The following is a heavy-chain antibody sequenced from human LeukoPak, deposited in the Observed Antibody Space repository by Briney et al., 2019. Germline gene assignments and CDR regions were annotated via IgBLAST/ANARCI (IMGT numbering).Heavy chain of an antibody. CDR3: ARAHGTWRQRFDP. CDR1: GFTFNRYW. J-gene: IGHJ5*02. D-gene: IGHD1-1*01. Sequence: SGGSLRLSCAASGFTFNRYWMGWVRQAPGKELQWVANIKQDGSAKYYVDSVKGRFTISRDNAKNSLYLQMNSLRAEDTAVYYCARAHGTWRQRFDPWGQGTLVTVSS. V-gene: IGHV3-7*01. CDR2: IKQDGSAK.